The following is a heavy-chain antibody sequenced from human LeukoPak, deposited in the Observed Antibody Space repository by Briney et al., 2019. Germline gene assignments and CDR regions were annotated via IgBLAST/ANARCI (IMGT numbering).Heavy chain of an antibody. J-gene: IGHJ4*02. Sequence: SETLSLTCTVSGGSISSYYWSWIRQPPGKGLEWIGYIYYSGSTNYNPSLKSRVTISVDTSKNQFSLKLSSVTAADTAVYYCARGGADDYFDYWGQGTLVTVSS. CDR2: IYYSGST. CDR3: ARGGADDYFDY. D-gene: IGHD3-16*01. V-gene: IGHV4-59*01. CDR1: GGSISSYY.